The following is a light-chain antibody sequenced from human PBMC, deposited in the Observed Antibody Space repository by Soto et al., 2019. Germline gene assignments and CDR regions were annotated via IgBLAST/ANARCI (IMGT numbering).Light chain of an antibody. CDR2: AAS. V-gene: IGKV1-9*01. Sequence: DIQLTQSPSFLSASVGDRVTITCRASQAISSYLAWYQQKPGKAPKLMIYAASTLQSGVPSRFSGSGSGTESTPTISRPQPEDLTTYYCKQLSSYPSFGQGNKLEIK. CDR1: QAISSY. CDR3: KQLSSYPS. J-gene: IGKJ1*01.